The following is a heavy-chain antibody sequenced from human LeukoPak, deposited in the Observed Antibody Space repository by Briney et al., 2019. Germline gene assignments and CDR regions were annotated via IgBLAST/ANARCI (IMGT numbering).Heavy chain of an antibody. J-gene: IGHJ3*02. CDR1: GFTVSSNY. D-gene: IGHD3-3*01. CDR3: ARSFYGDFWSGYYTAFDI. CDR2: IYSGGST. V-gene: IGHV3-66*01. Sequence: PGGPLRLSCAASGFTVSSNYMSWVRQAPGKGLEWVSVIYSGGSTYYADSVKGRFTISRDNAKNSLYLQMNSLRAEDTAVYYCARSFYGDFWSGYYTAFDIWGQGTMVTVSS.